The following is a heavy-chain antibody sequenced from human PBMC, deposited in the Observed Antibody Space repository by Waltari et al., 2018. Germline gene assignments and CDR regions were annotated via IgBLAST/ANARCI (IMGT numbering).Heavy chain of an antibody. CDR2: SNYIGSP. D-gene: IGHD2-21*01. V-gene: IGHV4-39*01. Sequence: QLQLQESGPGLVKPSETLSLTCTVSGDSITSSDHFWAWIRQSPGKGLGRIGSSNYIGSPHYNPSLKSRVTISVDPSKNQFSLGLSSATAADTGVYYCARRVGIGDYFDYWGQGTLVTVSS. CDR1: GDSITSSDHF. CDR3: ARRVGIGDYFDY. J-gene: IGHJ4*02.